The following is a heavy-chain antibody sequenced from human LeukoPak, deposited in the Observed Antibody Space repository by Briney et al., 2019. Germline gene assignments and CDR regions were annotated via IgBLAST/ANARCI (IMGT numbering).Heavy chain of an antibody. CDR1: EYTFTGYY. J-gene: IGHJ5*02. D-gene: IGHD3-22*01. CDR2: INPNSGGT. CDR3: ARDKRYYDSSGPGFDP. Sequence: GASVKVSCKASEYTFTGYYIHWVRQAPGQGLEWMGRINPNSGGTNYAQKFQGRVTMTRDTSTSTVYMELSSLRSEDTAVYYCARDKRYYDSSGPGFDPWGQGTLVTVSP. V-gene: IGHV1-2*06.